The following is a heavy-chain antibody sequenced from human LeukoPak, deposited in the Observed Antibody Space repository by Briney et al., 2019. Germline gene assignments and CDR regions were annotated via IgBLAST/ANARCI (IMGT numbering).Heavy chain of an antibody. CDR1: GYSFTSYW. J-gene: IGHJ4*02. CDR2: IDPSDSYT. Sequence: PGESLKISCKGSGYSFTSYWISWVRQMPGKGLEWMGRIDPSDSYTNYSPSFQGHVTISADKSISTAYLQWSSLKASDTAMYYCARRTTGTTFSDYRGQGTLVTVSS. CDR3: ARRTTGTTFSDY. D-gene: IGHD1-1*01. V-gene: IGHV5-10-1*01.